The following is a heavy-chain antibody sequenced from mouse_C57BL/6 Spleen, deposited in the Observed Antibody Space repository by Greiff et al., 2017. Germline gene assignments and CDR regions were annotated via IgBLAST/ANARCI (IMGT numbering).Heavy chain of an antibody. J-gene: IGHJ1*03. CDR2: IYPGSGST. CDR3: ARSRYCDV. Sequence: QVQLQQSGAELVKPGASVTMSCTASGYTFTSYWITWVKQRPGQGLEWIGDIYPGSGSTNYNAKFKSKATLTVDTSSSTAYMQLSSLTSEDSAVYYCARSRYCDVWGTGTTVTVSA. CDR1: GYTFTSYW. V-gene: IGHV1-55*01.